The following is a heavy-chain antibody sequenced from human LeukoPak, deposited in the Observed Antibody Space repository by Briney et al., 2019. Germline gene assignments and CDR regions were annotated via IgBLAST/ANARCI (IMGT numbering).Heavy chain of an antibody. Sequence: NPSETLSLTCTVSGGSISSSTYFWGWIRQPPGKGLEWIGSFYWSGSTYYNPSLKTRVTISVDTSKNQFSLRLTSVTAADTAVYYCASRLVLVPTSSGAFEIWGQGTMVTVSS. CDR2: FYWSGST. J-gene: IGHJ3*02. V-gene: IGHV4-39*01. CDR3: ASRLVLVPTSSGAFEI. CDR1: GGSISSSTYF. D-gene: IGHD1-1*01.